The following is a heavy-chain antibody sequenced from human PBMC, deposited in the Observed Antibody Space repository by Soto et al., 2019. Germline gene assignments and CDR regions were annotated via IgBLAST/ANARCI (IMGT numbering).Heavy chain of an antibody. D-gene: IGHD5-18*01. CDR1: GFTFSSYA. CDR3: VKILQYSYGLPH. Sequence: HPGGSLRLSCAASGFTFSSYAMHWVRQAPGKGLEFVSAISSNGGSTYYADSVKGRFTISRDNSKNTLYLQMSSLRAEDTAVYYCVKILQYSYGLPHWGQGTLVTVSS. CDR2: ISSNGGST. J-gene: IGHJ4*02. V-gene: IGHV3-64D*06.